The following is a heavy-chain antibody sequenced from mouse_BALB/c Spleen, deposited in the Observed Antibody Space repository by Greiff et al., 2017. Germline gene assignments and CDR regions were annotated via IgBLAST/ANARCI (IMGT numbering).Heavy chain of an antibody. CDR1: GFTFSSYG. D-gene: IGHD2-3*01. V-gene: IGHV5-6-3*01. Sequence: EVKVVESGGGLVQPGGSLKLSCAASGFTFSSYGMSWVRQTPDKRLELVATINSNGGSTYYPDSVKGRFTISRDNAKNTLYLQMSSLKSEDTAMYYCAREDGYYGWFAYWGQGTLVTVSA. J-gene: IGHJ3*01. CDR2: INSNGGST. CDR3: AREDGYYGWFAY.